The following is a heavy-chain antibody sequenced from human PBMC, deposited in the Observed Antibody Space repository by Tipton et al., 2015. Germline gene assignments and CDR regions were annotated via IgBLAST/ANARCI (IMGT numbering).Heavy chain of an antibody. Sequence: GSLRLSCAASGFTFNAYAMTWVRQAPGKGLEWVSGIDPSGGTTYYADSVRGRFSISRDTSTSTLYLQMNSLRAEDTAVYHCVKLGYKLISYYGKDVWGQGTTVTVSS. V-gene: IGHV3-23*01. CDR2: IDPSGGTT. CDR3: VKLGYKLISYYGKDV. J-gene: IGHJ6*02. D-gene: IGHD1-1*01. CDR1: GFTFNAYA.